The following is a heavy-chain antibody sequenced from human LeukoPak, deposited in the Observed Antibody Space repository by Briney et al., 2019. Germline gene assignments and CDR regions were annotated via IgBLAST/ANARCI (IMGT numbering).Heavy chain of an antibody. CDR1: GYTFTTYG. CDR2: ISAYNGNT. CDR3: AREGLDRVGFDY. Sequence: GASVTVSFKASGYTFTTYGISWVRQAPGQGLEWMGWISAYNGNTHYAQKLQGRVTMTTDTSTSTAYMELRSLRSDDTAVYYCAREGLDRVGFDYWGQGTLVTVSS. D-gene: IGHD3-22*01. J-gene: IGHJ4*02. V-gene: IGHV1-18*01.